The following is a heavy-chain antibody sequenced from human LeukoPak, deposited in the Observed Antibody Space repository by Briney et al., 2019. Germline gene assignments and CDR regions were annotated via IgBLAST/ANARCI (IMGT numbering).Heavy chain of an antibody. Sequence: PSETLSLTCTASGGSISSSSYYWSWIRQSPGKGLKWIASIYYSGSTSYNPSLKSRVTISVDTSKNQFSLKLSSVTAADTAVYYCARVIVVVPAAQGEYCGGDCSNDAFDIWGQGTMVTVSS. CDR3: ARVIVVVPAAQGEYCGGDCSNDAFDI. J-gene: IGHJ3*02. CDR2: IYYSGST. CDR1: GGSISSSSYY. D-gene: IGHD2-2*01. V-gene: IGHV4-39*01.